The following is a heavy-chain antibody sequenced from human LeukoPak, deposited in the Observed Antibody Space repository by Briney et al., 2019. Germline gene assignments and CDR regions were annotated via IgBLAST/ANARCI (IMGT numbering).Heavy chain of an antibody. CDR3: ARADGSSWLSLTN. V-gene: IGHV1-2*02. CDR1: GYTFTGYY. J-gene: IGHJ4*02. D-gene: IGHD3-9*01. Sequence: LGASVKVSCKASGYTFTGYYMHWVRQAPGQGLDWMGWINPNSGGTNYAQKFQGRVTMTRDTSISTAYMELRRLRSDDTALYFCARADGSSWLSLTNWGQGTLVTVSS. CDR2: INPNSGGT.